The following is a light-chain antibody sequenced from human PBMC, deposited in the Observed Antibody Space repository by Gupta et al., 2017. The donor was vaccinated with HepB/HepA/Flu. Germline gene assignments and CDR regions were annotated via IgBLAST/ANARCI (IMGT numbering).Light chain of an antibody. Sequence: VVTQSPIILSVSPGDRVTLSCRTSQNVGTNLAWYQQQGGQAPRLLVVGASSRATGIPARFIGSGSETEFSLIISSLQSEDFALYYCQQYDRWPLNFGGGTRV. V-gene: IGKV3-15*01. CDR2: GAS. CDR1: QNVGTN. J-gene: IGKJ4*01. CDR3: QQYDRWPLN.